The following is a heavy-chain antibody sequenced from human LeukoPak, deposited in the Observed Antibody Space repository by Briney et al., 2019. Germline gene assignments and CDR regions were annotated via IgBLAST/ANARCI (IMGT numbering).Heavy chain of an antibody. CDR2: IYSGGST. Sequence: GGSLRLSCAASGFTVSSNYMSWVRQAPGKGLEWVSVIYSGGSTYYPDSVKGRFTISRDNSKSTLYLQMNSLRAEDTAVYYCAKDPANSSPYNWFDPWGQGTLVTVSS. CDR3: AKDPANSSPYNWFDP. V-gene: IGHV3-53*01. CDR1: GFTVSSNY. D-gene: IGHD6-13*01. J-gene: IGHJ5*02.